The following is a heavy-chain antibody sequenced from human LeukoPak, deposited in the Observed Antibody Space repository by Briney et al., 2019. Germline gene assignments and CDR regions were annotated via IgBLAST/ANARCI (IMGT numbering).Heavy chain of an antibody. J-gene: IGHJ5*02. CDR1: GFTVSSNY. V-gene: IGHV3-53*04. Sequence: GGSLRLSCAASGFTVSSNYMSWVRQAPGKGLEWVSVIYSGGSTYYADSVKGRFTISRHNSKNTLYLQMNSLRAEDTAVYYCARGPSTEGPIWFDPWGQGTLVTVSS. CDR3: ARGPSTEGPIWFDP. D-gene: IGHD1-14*01. CDR2: IYSGGST.